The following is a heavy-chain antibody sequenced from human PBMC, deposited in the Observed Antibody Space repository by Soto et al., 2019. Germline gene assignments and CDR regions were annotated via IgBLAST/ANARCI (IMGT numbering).Heavy chain of an antibody. CDR1: GFTLRNFG. Sequence: QVQLVESGGGVIQPGGSLRLSCGASGFTLRNFGVHWVRQAPGKGPEWVGAISSDGKTESYGASVRGRFSDSRHNSRIRVFLQMNSLRRYETGGYYCAQRHVGGIHSQIHIWGQGIMVTVSS. V-gene: IGHV3-30*18. CDR2: ISSDGKTE. J-gene: IGHJ3*02. D-gene: IGHD1-26*01. CDR3: AQRHVGGIHSQIHI.